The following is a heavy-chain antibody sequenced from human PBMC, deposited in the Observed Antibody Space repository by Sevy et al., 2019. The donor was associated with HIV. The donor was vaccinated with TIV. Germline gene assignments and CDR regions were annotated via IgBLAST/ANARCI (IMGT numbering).Heavy chain of an antibody. CDR1: GFTFSDYY. CDR3: ATVRILYADWYFDL. Sequence: GGSLRLSCSASGFTFSDYYMTWIRQAPGKGLEWVSYISRSGSTINYADSVKSRFTISRDNAKNSLYLQMNGLRAEDTAVYYCATVRILYADWYFDLWGRGTLVTVSS. V-gene: IGHV3-11*01. D-gene: IGHD2-2*02. J-gene: IGHJ2*01. CDR2: ISRSGSTI.